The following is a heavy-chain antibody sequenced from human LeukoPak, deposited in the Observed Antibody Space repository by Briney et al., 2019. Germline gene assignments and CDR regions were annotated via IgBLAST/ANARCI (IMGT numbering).Heavy chain of an antibody. J-gene: IGHJ4*02. CDR2: INTKSKAI. D-gene: IGHD3-9*01. V-gene: IGHV3-48*01. CDR3: VRDQDWAFDY. CDR1: GFTFSSYT. Sequence: GGSLRLSCAASGFTFSSYTMNWIRQAPGKGLEWISFINTKSKAIYYADSVKGRFTISRDNARNLLHLQMNSLRAEDTALYSCVRDQDWAFDYWGQGTLVTVSS.